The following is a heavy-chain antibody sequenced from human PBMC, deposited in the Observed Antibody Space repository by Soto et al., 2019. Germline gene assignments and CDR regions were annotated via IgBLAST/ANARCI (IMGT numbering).Heavy chain of an antibody. D-gene: IGHD2-15*01. V-gene: IGHV3-21*05. CDR2: ISSSYI. J-gene: IGHJ3*02. Sequence: GGSLRLSCEASGFTFRSYGMTWVRQAPGKGLEWVAYISSSYIYYADSVKGRFTISRDNAKNSLYLQMNSLRAEDTAVYYSARDRVAGFDAFDIWGQGTIVTVSS. CDR1: GFTFRSYG. CDR3: ARDRVAGFDAFDI.